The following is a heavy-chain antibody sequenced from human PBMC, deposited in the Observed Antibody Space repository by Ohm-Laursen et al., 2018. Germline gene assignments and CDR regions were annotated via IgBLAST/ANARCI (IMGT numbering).Heavy chain of an antibody. V-gene: IGHV3-66*01. D-gene: IGHD6-19*01. Sequence: SLRLSCAASGFTVSSNYMSWVRQAPGKGLEWVSVIYSGGSTYYADSVKGRFTISRDNSKNTLYLQMNSLRAEDTAVYYCARALSYSSGWYELYWGQGTLVTVSS. CDR1: GFTVSSNY. J-gene: IGHJ4*02. CDR2: IYSGGST. CDR3: ARALSYSSGWYELY.